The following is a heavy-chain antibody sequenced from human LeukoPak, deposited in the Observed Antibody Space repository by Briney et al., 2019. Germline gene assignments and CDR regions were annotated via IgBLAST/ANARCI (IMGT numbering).Heavy chain of an antibody. J-gene: IGHJ4*02. D-gene: IGHD4-17*01. CDR3: ARDQSTYYGDTTLPDY. V-gene: IGHV3-33*01. CDR1: GFTFSSYG. CDR2: IRYDGSNK. Sequence: QPGGSLRLSCAATGFTFSSYGMHWVRQAPGKGLEWVAVIRYDGSNKYYADSVKGRFTISRDNSKNTLYLQMNSLRAEDTAVYYCARDQSTYYGDTTLPDYWGQGTLVTVSS.